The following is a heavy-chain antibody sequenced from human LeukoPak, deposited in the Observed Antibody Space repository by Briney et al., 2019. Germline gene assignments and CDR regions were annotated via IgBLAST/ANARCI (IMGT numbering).Heavy chain of an antibody. Sequence: GGSLRLSCAASGFTFSDYYMSWIRQAPGKGLEWVSYISSSGSTIYYADSVKGRFTISRDNAKNSLYLQMNSLRAEDTAVYYCARREGLAVAGVRPNYYYYMDVWGKGTTVTISS. CDR2: ISSSGSTI. D-gene: IGHD6-19*01. CDR3: ARREGLAVAGVRPNYYYYMDV. V-gene: IGHV3-11*01. CDR1: GFTFSDYY. J-gene: IGHJ6*03.